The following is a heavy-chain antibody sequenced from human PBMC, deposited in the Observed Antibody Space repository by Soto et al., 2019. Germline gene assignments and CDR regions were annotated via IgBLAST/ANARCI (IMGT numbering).Heavy chain of an antibody. CDR1: GFTFSSYA. CDR3: AREGSGYSNWFDP. Sequence: GGSLRLSCAASGFTFSSYAMTWVRQAPGKGLEWVSSISASGGSTYYADSVKGRFTISRDNSKNTLYLQMNSLRAEDTAVYYCAREGSGYSNWFDPWGQGTLVTVSS. CDR2: ISASGGST. V-gene: IGHV3-23*01. D-gene: IGHD3-22*01. J-gene: IGHJ5*02.